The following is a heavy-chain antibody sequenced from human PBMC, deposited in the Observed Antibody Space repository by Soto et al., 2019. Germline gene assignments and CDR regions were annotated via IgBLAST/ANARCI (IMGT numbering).Heavy chain of an antibody. Sequence: ASVKVSCKASGYTFTSYDIDWVRQATGQGLEWMGWMNPNSGNTGYAQKFQGRVTMTRNTSISTAYMELSSLRSEDTAVYYCARAGGFGELLYCYYYMDVWGKGTTVTVSS. J-gene: IGHJ6*03. D-gene: IGHD3-10*01. CDR2: MNPNSGNT. V-gene: IGHV1-8*01. CDR3: ARAGGFGELLYCYYYMDV. CDR1: GYTFTSYD.